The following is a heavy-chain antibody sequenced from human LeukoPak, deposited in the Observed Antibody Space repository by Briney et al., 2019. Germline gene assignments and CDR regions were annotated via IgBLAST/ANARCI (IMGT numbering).Heavy chain of an antibody. CDR1: GCTFTGYY. V-gene: IGHV1-8*02. CDR2: MNPNSGNT. Sequence: ASVKVSCKASGCTFTGYYMHWVRQAPGQGLEWMGWMNPNSGNTGYAQKFQGRVTMTSNTSISTAYMELSSLRSEDTAVYYCARDPVVVAASSGRENWFDPWGQGALVTVSS. D-gene: IGHD2-15*01. CDR3: ARDPVVVAASSGRENWFDP. J-gene: IGHJ5*02.